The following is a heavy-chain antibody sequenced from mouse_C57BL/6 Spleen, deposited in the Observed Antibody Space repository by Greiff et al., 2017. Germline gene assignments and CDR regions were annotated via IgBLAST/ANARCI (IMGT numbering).Heavy chain of an antibody. V-gene: IGHV5-17*01. D-gene: IGHD2-4*01. J-gene: IGHJ2*01. Sequence: EVKVVESGGGLVKPGGSLKLSCAASGFTFSDYGMPWVRQAPEKGLEWVAYISSGSSTIYYADTVKGRFTISRDNAKNTLFLQMTSLRSEDTAMYYCARGRLRREGFDYWGQGTTLTVSS. CDR3: ARGRLRREGFDY. CDR2: ISSGSSTI. CDR1: GFTFSDYG.